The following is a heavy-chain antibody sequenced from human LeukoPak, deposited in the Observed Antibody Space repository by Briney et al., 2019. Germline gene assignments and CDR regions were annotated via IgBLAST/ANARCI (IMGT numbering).Heavy chain of an antibody. CDR1: GSSFTSYW. V-gene: IGHV5-51*01. J-gene: IGHJ3*02. CDR3: ARFNCSSTSCFDAFDI. D-gene: IGHD2-2*01. Sequence: GASLKISCKGSGSSFTSYWIGWVRQMPGKGLEWMGIIYPGDSDTRYSPSFQGQVTISADKSISTAYLQWSSLKASDTAMYYCARFNCSSTSCFDAFDIWGQGTMVTVSS. CDR2: IYPGDSDT.